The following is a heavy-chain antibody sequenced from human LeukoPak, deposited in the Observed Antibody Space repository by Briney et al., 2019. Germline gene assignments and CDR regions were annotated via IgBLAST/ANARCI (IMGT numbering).Heavy chain of an antibody. J-gene: IGHJ4*02. D-gene: IGHD2-15*01. Sequence: GGSLRVSCAASGFTFSSFAMSWVRQAPGKGLEWVSVISHGGDHIYYADSVKGRFTISRDNSENTLYLQMNSLRPDDTAVYHCAKEMKSGGWPIDYWGQGVLVTVSS. V-gene: IGHV3-23*01. CDR2: ISHGGDHI. CDR3: AKEMKSGGWPIDY. CDR1: GFTFSSFA.